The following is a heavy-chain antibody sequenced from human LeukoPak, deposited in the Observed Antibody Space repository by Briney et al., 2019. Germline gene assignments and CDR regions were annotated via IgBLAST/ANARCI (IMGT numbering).Heavy chain of an antibody. J-gene: IGHJ4*02. CDR1: GGSISSYY. CDR3: ARSYCSGGSCWVYFDY. Sequence: SETLSLTCTVSGGSISSYYWSWIRQPPGKGLEWIGNIYYSGSTNYDPSLKSRVTISVDTSKNQFSLKLSSVTAADTAIYYCARSYCSGGSCWVYFDYWGQGTLVTVSS. V-gene: IGHV4-59*08. CDR2: IYYSGST. D-gene: IGHD2-15*01.